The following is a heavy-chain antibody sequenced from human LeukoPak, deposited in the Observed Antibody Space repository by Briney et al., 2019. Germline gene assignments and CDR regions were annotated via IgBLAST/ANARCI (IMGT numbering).Heavy chain of an antibody. V-gene: IGHV4-30-4*08. CDR2: IYYSGST. J-gene: IGHJ5*02. CDR3: AGGEGIVVVPAAMKFDP. D-gene: IGHD2-2*01. Sequence: SPSQTLSLTCTVSGGSISSGDYYWSWIRQPPGKGLEWIGYIYYSGSTYYNPSLKSRVTISVDTSKNQFSLKLSSVTAADTAVYYCAGGEGIVVVPAAMKFDPWGQGTLVTASS. CDR1: GGSISSGDYY.